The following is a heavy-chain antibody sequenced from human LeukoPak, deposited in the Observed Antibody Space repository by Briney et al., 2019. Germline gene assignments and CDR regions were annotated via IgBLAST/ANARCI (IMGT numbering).Heavy chain of an antibody. Sequence: GGSLRLSCAASGFTFSSYAMHWVRQAPGKGLEWVAVIPYDGSNKYYADSVKGRFTISRDNSENTLYLQMNSLRAEDTAVYYCARDLCCSGYEYYYYGMDVWGQGTTVTVSS. J-gene: IGHJ6*02. CDR2: IPYDGSNK. CDR1: GFTFSSYA. CDR3: ARDLCCSGYEYYYYGMDV. V-gene: IGHV3-30-3*01. D-gene: IGHD5-12*01.